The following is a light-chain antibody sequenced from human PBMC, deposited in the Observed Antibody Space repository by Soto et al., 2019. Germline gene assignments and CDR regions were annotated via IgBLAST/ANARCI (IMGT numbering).Light chain of an antibody. CDR1: QSISSY. CDR2: AAS. Sequence: DIQMTQSPSSLSASVGDRVTITCRASQSISSYLNWYQQKPGKAPELLIFAASSLQSGVPSRFSGSGSGTDFTLTISSLQPEDFATYYCQQSFRTPPSTFGQGTKVEI. V-gene: IGKV1-39*01. J-gene: IGKJ1*01. CDR3: QQSFRTPPST.